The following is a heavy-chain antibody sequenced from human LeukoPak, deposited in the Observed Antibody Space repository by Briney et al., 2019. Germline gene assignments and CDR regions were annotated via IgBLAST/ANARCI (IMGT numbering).Heavy chain of an antibody. CDR2: IRYDGSNK. CDR1: GFTFSSYG. J-gene: IGHJ4*02. CDR3: ARDRNTDFWSGYYTNYFDY. Sequence: GGSLRLSCAASGFTFSSYGMHWVRQAPGKGLEWVAFIRYDGSNKYYADSVKGRFTISRDNSKNTLYLQMNSLRAEDTAVYYCARDRNTDFWSGYYTNYFDYWGQGTLVTVSS. D-gene: IGHD3-3*01. V-gene: IGHV3-30*02.